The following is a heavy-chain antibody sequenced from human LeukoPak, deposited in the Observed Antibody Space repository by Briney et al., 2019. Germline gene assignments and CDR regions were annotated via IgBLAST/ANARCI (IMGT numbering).Heavy chain of an antibody. CDR3: ARESYYYGSGSYTH. V-gene: IGHV4-34*01. CDR1: GGSFSGYY. D-gene: IGHD3-10*01. Sequence: SETLSLTCAVYGGSFSGYYWSWIRQPPGKGLEWIGEINHSGSTNYNPSLKSRVTISVDTSKNQFSLKLSSATAADTAVYYCARESYYYGSGSYTHWGQGTLVTVSS. CDR2: INHSGST. J-gene: IGHJ4*02.